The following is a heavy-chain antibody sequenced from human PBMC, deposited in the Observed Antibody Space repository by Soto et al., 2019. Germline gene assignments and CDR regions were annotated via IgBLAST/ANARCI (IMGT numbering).Heavy chain of an antibody. Sequence: SETLSLTCTVSGAPITINYWSWIRQPPGKGLEWIGYILHTGGTQYNPSLKSRVSMSVDKSKNQFSLHLTSVTAADTAVYYCARLQFGEGFDYWGQGALVTVSS. CDR1: GAPITINY. J-gene: IGHJ4*02. D-gene: IGHD3-10*01. CDR3: ARLQFGEGFDY. CDR2: ILHTGGT. V-gene: IGHV4-59*12.